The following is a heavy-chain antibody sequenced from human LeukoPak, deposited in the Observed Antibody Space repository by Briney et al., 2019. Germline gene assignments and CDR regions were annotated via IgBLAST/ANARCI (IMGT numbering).Heavy chain of an antibody. Sequence: GGSLRLSCVASGFSVFSNYMSCVPPGPVGGGEWVSVIYSDGTAYYADSVQGRFTIARDNSKNTVYLQMKSLREEDTAVYFCARERSYYDYYMDVWGKGTTVTVSS. J-gene: IGHJ6*03. V-gene: IGHV3-53*01. D-gene: IGHD3-10*01. CDR2: IYSDGTA. CDR3: ARERSYYDYYMDV. CDR1: GFSVFSNY.